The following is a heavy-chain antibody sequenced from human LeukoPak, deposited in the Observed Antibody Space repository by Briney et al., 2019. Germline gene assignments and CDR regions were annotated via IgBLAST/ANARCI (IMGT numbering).Heavy chain of an antibody. D-gene: IGHD2-21*01. V-gene: IGHV1-18*01. CDR3: ARVGPVVMSRGWFDP. CDR1: GYTFTSYG. CDR2: ISAYNGNT. J-gene: IGHJ5*02. Sequence: ASVKVSCKASGYTFTSYGISWVRQAPGQGLEWMGWISAYNGNTNYPQNLQGRVTMTTDTSTNTAYMELRSLRSDDTAMYYCARVGPVVMSRGWFDPWGQETLVTVSS.